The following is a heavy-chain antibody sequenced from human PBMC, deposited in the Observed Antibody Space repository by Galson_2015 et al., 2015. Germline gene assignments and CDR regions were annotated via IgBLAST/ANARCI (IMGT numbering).Heavy chain of an antibody. V-gene: IGHV3-9*01. J-gene: IGHJ2*01. CDR1: GFSFEKHA. CDR2: IGWNDNSI. Sequence: SLRLSCAASGFSFEKHAMHWVRQVPGKGLEWVSGIGWNDNSIGYADSVTGRFTLSRDNAKSSLYLEINSPRPEDTALYYCAKDAAAYGDYVVLYFDLWGPGTPVTVSS. CDR3: AKDAAAYGDYVVLYFDL. D-gene: IGHD4-17*01.